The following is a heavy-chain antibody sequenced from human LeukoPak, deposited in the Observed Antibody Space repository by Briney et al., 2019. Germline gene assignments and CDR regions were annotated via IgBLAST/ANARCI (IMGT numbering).Heavy chain of an antibody. J-gene: IGHJ4*02. CDR1: GFTFSDHY. CDR2: ISSSGSTI. CDR3: ARVSPVVVPAPDY. V-gene: IGHV3-11*04. D-gene: IGHD2-2*01. Sequence: GGSLRLSCAVSGFTFSDHYMSWIRQAPGKGREWLSYISSSGSTISYADSVKGRFTISRDNTKNSLYLQMGSLRAEDTAVYYCARVSPVVVPAPDYWGQGTLVTVS.